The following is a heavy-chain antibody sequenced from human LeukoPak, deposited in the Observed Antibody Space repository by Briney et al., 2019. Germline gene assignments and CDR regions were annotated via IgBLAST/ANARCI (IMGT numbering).Heavy chain of an antibody. CDR3: ASATTYSIDD. CDR2: MYYSGSA. D-gene: IGHD5-12*01. V-gene: IGHV4-39*01. CDR1: GGSVSSSFYS. Sequence: PSETLSLTCNVSGGSVSSSFYSWGWIRQPPGKGLEWIGSMYYSGSAHYNLSLKSRVTMSVDTSKNQFSLKLSSVTAADTAIYFCASATTYSIDDWGQGTLVTVCS. J-gene: IGHJ4*01.